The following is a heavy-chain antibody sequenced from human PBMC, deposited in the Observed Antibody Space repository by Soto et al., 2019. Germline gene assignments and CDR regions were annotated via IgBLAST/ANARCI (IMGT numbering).Heavy chain of an antibody. CDR2: ISYDGRNK. Sequence: QVQLVESGGGVVQPGRSLRLSCAASGFTFSSYGMHWVRQAPGKGLEWVAVISYDGRNKYYADAVKGRFTISRDKSKNTLYLQMSSLRAADTAVYYCVKDGSSGLPYFYDMDVWGQGTTVTVSS. CDR3: VKDGSSGLPYFYDMDV. CDR1: GFTFSSYG. J-gene: IGHJ6*02. V-gene: IGHV3-30*18. D-gene: IGHD6-19*01.